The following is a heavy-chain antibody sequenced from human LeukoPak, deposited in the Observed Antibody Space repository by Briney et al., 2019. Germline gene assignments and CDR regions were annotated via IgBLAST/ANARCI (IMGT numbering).Heavy chain of an antibody. V-gene: IGHV3-23*01. CDR3: AKDLVTIFGVVIRHHDAFDI. CDR1: GFTFSSYR. Sequence: GGSLRLFCAASGFTFSSYRMNWVRQAPGKGLEWVSAISGSGGSTYYADSVKGRFTISRDNSKNTLYLQMNSLRAEDTAVYYCAKDLVTIFGVVIRHHDAFDIWGQGTMVTVSS. D-gene: IGHD3-3*01. CDR2: ISGSGGST. J-gene: IGHJ3*02.